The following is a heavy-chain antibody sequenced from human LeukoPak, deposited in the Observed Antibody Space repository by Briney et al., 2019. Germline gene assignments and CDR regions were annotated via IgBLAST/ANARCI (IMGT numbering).Heavy chain of an antibody. V-gene: IGHV3-30*02. CDR2: IRYDGSNK. D-gene: IGHD6-13*01. CDR3: ANGDSTAAAGDYYYHYYMDV. J-gene: IGHJ6*03. CDR1: GFTFSSYG. Sequence: GGSLRLSCAASGFTFSSYGMHWVRQAPGKGLEWVAFIRYDGSNKYYADSVKGRFTISRDNSKNTLYLQMNSLRAEDTAVYYCANGDSTAAAGDYYYHYYMDVWGKGTTVTISS.